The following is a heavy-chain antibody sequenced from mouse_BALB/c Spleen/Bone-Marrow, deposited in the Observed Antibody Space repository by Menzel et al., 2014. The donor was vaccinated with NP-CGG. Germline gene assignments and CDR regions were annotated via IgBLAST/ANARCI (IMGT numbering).Heavy chain of an antibody. CDR3: ARGWDYYAMDY. CDR2: IDPYNGGT. CDR1: GYAFTSYN. D-gene: IGHD3-3*01. Sequence: VQLQQSGPELVKPGASVKVSCKASGYAFTSYNMYWVKQSHGKSLEWIGYIDPYNGGTSQNQKFKGKATLTVDKSSSSAYMHLSSLTSEDSAVYYCARGWDYYAMDYWGQRTSVTVSS. V-gene: IGHV1S135*01. J-gene: IGHJ4*01.